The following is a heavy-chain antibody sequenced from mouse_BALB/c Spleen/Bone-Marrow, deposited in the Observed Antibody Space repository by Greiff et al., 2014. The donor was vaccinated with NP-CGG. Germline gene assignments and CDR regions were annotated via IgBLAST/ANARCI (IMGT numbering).Heavy chain of an antibody. CDR1: GYTFTSYW. J-gene: IGHJ2*01. CDR2: FYPGSGST. Sequence: LQQSGSELVRPGASVKLSCEASGYTFTSYWMHWVKQRPGQGLEWIGNFYPGSGSTNYDEKFKRKATLTVDTSSSTAYMQLSSLTSEDSAVYYCTRYRYDADYFDYWGQGTTLTVSS. CDR3: TRYRYDADYFDY. D-gene: IGHD2-14*01. V-gene: IGHV1S22*01.